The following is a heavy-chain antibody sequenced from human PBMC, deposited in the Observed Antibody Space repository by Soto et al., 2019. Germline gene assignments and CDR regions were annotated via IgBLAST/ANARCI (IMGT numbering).Heavy chain of an antibody. V-gene: IGHV3-30*18. J-gene: IGHJ4*02. CDR2: ISYDEINK. CDR3: AKSVYNWNDGFFDY. Sequence: QVQLVESGGGVVKPGRSLRLSCAASGFTFSSYGMHWVRQAPGKGLEWVAIISYDEINKYYADSVKGRFTISRDNSKTTLYLQMNSLRSEDTAVYYCAKSVYNWNDGFFDYWGQGTLVTVSS. CDR1: GFTFSSYG. D-gene: IGHD1-1*01.